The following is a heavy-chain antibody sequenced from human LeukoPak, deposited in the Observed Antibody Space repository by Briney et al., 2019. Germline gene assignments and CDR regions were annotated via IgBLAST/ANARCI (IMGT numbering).Heavy chain of an antibody. CDR3: ARSLEYSSTDFDY. CDR2: ISSSSSYV. Sequence: GGSLRLSCAASGFTFSSYSMNWVRQAPGKGLEWVSSISSSSSYVYYADSVKGRFTISRDNAKNSLYLQMNSLRAEDTAVYYCARSLEYSSTDFDYWGQGTLVTVSS. D-gene: IGHD6-6*01. V-gene: IGHV3-21*01. J-gene: IGHJ4*02. CDR1: GFTFSSYS.